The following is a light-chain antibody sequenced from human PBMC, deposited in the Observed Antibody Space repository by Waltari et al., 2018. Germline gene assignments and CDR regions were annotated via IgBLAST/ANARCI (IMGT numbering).Light chain of an antibody. Sequence: DLQLTQSPSFLPASVGDRVHITCRARQCISSYLAWSQQKPGKAPKPLSYAASTLQSGVPSRFSGSGSGTEFTLTISSLQPEDFATYYCQQLNSYPSTFGQGTKVEIK. V-gene: IGKV1-9*01. CDR2: AAS. CDR3: QQLNSYPST. J-gene: IGKJ1*01. CDR1: QCISSY.